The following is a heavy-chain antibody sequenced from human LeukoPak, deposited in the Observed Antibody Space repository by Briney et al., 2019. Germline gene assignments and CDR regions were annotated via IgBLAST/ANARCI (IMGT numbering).Heavy chain of an antibody. V-gene: IGHV3-11*04. CDR2: ISISGSNI. CDR3: ARVTVLLWFGDYNWFDP. Sequence: GGSLRLSCAASGFTFSGYYMSWIREAPGKGLEWVSYISISGSNIYYADSVKGRFTISRDKAKNTLYRQMNSLRAEDTAVYYSARVTVLLWFGDYNWFDPWGQGTLVTVSS. CDR1: GFTFSGYY. D-gene: IGHD3-10*01. J-gene: IGHJ5*02.